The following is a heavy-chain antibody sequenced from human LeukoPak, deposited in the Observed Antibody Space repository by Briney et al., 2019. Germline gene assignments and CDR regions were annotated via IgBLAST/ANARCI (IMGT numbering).Heavy chain of an antibody. Sequence: GGSLRLSCAASGFTFSSHWMTWIRQASGKGLEWVASIKKDVGEKFYVDSVKGRFTISKDNAKNSLYLHMNSLRVEDTAVYYCARGPPYGSRSDYFDYWGQGTLVTVSS. CDR3: ARGPPYGSRSDYFDY. CDR2: IKKDVGEK. D-gene: IGHD3-10*01. V-gene: IGHV3-7*01. CDR1: GFTFSSHW. J-gene: IGHJ4*02.